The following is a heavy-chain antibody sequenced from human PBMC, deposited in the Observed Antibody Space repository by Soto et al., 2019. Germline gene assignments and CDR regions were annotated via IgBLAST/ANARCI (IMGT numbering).Heavy chain of an antibody. V-gene: IGHV3-9*01. CDR2: ISWNSGSI. CDR3: AKDKVTFDFWSGPYYYYYMDV. J-gene: IGHJ6*03. D-gene: IGHD3-3*01. Sequence: DVQLVESGGGLVQPGRSLRLSCAASGFTFDDYAMHWVRQAPGKGLEWVSGISWNSGSIGYADSVKGRFTISRDNAKNSLYLQMNSLRAEDTALYYCAKDKVTFDFWSGPYYYYYMDVWGKGTTVTVSS. CDR1: GFTFDDYA.